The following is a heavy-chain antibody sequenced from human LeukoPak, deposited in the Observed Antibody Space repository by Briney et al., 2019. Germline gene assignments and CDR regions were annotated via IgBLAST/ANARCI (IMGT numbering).Heavy chain of an antibody. V-gene: IGHV3-30*19. CDR3: ARDILQLWGPFDY. CDR1: GFTFNNYG. Sequence: GGSLRLSCAASGFTFNNYGMYWVRQAPGKGLEWVAVISYDGSNKYYADSVKGRFTISRDNSKNTLYLQMNSLRAEDTAVYYCARDILQLWGPFDYWGQGTLVTVSS. J-gene: IGHJ4*02. CDR2: ISYDGSNK. D-gene: IGHD5-18*01.